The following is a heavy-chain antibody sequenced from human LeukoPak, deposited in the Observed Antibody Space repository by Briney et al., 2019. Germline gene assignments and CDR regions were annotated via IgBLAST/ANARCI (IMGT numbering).Heavy chain of an antibody. CDR1: GVSISSGNYY. J-gene: IGHJ4*02. CDR3: VKDRGDYGGDPGYFGY. CDR2: LHPTGST. D-gene: IGHD4-17*01. V-gene: IGHV4-31*03. Sequence: SETLPLTCTVSGVSISSGNYYWTWIRQHPGKGLEWIGCLHPTGSTHYNPSLKGRLSISVGTSKNQFSLRLNSVTAADTAVYYCVKDRGDYGGDPGYFGYWGQGTHVTVSS.